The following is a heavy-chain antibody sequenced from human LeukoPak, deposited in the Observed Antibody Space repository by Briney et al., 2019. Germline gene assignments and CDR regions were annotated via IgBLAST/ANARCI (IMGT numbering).Heavy chain of an antibody. CDR3: TRGYSGIGIYAFDI. CDR2: ISGSGGST. CDR1: GFTFSSYS. J-gene: IGHJ3*02. V-gene: IGHV3-23*01. Sequence: GGSLRLSCAASGFTFSSYSMNWVRQAPGKGLEWVSAISGSGGSTYYADSVKGRFTISRDNSKNTLYLQMNSLRAEDTAVYHCTRGYSGIGIYAFDIWGQGTMVTVSS. D-gene: IGHD1-26*01.